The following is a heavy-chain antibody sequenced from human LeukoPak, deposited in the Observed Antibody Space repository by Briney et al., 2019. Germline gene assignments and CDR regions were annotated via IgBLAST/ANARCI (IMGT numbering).Heavy chain of an antibody. J-gene: IGHJ5*02. V-gene: IGHV1-2*02. CDR1: GYTFTGYY. Sequence: ASVKVSCKASGYTFTGYYMHWVRQAPGQGLEWMGWINPNSGGTNYAQKFQGRVTMTRDTSISTAYMELSRLRSDDTAVYYCARDGYYGSGSYRWFDPWGQGTLVTVSS. CDR2: INPNSGGT. D-gene: IGHD3-10*01. CDR3: ARDGYYGSGSYRWFDP.